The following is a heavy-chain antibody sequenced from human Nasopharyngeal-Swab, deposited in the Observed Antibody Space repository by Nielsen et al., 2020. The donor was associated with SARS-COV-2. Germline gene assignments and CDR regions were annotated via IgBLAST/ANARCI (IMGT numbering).Heavy chain of an antibody. CDR2: INSDGSST. CDR3: VRATNLGGSLWVPDY. V-gene: IGHV3-74*01. CDR1: GITFSSYW. Sequence: GESLKISCVASGITFSSYWMHWVRQAPGKGLVWVSHINSDGSSTSYADSVKGRFTISRDNAKNTLYLQMNSLRAEDTAVYYCVRATNLGGSLWVPDYWGQGTLVTVSS. J-gene: IGHJ4*02. D-gene: IGHD5-12*01.